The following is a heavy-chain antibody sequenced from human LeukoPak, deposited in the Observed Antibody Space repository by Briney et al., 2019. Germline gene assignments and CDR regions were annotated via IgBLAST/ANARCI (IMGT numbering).Heavy chain of an antibody. CDR2: IYYSGST. Sequence: SETLSLTCTVSGGSISCYYWSWIRQPPGKGLEWIGYIYYSGSTNYNPSLKSRVTISVDTSKNQFSLKLSSVTAADTAVYYCARGTGYSSTKRYMDVWGQGTTVTVSS. J-gene: IGHJ6*02. CDR3: ARGTGYSSTKRYMDV. D-gene: IGHD6-13*01. V-gene: IGHV4-59*01. CDR1: GGSISCYY.